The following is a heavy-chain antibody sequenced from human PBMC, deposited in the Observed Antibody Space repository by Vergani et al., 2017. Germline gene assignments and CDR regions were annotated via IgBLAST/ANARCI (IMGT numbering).Heavy chain of an antibody. D-gene: IGHD6-13*01. CDR1: GFTFSSYW. CDR3: AKSSAAAGVHFDY. J-gene: IGHJ4*02. CDR2: INSDGSST. Sequence: VQLVESGGGLVQPGGSLRLSCAASGFTFSSYWMHWVRQAPGKGLVWVSRINSDGSSTSYADSVKGRFTISRDNAKNTLYLQMNSLRAEDTAVYYCAKSSAAAGVHFDYWGQGTLVTVSS. V-gene: IGHV3-74*01.